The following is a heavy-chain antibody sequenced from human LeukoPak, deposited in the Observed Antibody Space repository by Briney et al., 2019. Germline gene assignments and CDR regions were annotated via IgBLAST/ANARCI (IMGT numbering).Heavy chain of an antibody. CDR2: ISYDGSNK. D-gene: IGHD7-27*01. Sequence: GGSLRLSCAASGFTFSSYAIHWVRQAPGKGLEWVAVISYDGSNKFYADSVKGRFTISRDNSRNTLYLQMSSLETEDTAVYYCARDLSSAPHDENWAANRFDPWGQGTLVTVSS. CDR3: ARDLSSAPHDENWAANRFDP. V-gene: IGHV3-30-3*01. CDR1: GFTFSSYA. J-gene: IGHJ5*02.